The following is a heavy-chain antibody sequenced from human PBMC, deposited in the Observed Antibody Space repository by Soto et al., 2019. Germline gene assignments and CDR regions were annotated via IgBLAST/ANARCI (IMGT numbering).Heavy chain of an antibody. V-gene: IGHV1-3*01. D-gene: IGHD4-17*01. Sequence: QVQLVQSGAEVKKPGASVKLSCKASGYSFTAYSMHWVRQAPGQRLEWMGWINAGNGNTKYSQKFQGRVTITRDTSASTAYMELSSLRSEDTAVYYCASDRGGDYSFDFWGQGTLVTVSS. CDR3: ASDRGGDYSFDF. J-gene: IGHJ4*02. CDR2: INAGNGNT. CDR1: GYSFTAYS.